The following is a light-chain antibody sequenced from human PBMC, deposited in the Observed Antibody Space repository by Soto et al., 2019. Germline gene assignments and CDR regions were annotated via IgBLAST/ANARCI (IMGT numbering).Light chain of an antibody. CDR2: GNT. CDR1: SSNIGAGYD. Sequence: QLVLTQPPSVSGAPGQRVTISCTGSSSNIGAGYDVQWYQQLPGAAPRLLIFGNTNRPSGVHDRFSGSRSGTSASLAISGLQAEDEADYYCQSYDISLSVSVVFGGGTKLTVL. V-gene: IGLV1-40*01. J-gene: IGLJ2*01. CDR3: QSYDISLSVSVV.